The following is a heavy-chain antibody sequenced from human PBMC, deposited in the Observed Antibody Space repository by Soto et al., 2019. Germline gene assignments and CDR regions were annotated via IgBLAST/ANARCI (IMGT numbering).Heavy chain of an antibody. CDR2: VIPIFGTP. Sequence: QVQLVQSGAEVKKPGSSVKVSCKASGGTFSSFAISWVRQAPGQGLEWMGGVIPIFGTPKYAQRFQGRVTITADKSTSTADMELSSLRSEDTAVYYCAKAADFYGSGTYYTYVDYWGQGTLVTVSS. J-gene: IGHJ4*02. D-gene: IGHD3-10*01. V-gene: IGHV1-69*06. CDR1: GGTFSSFA. CDR3: AKAADFYGSGTYYTYVDY.